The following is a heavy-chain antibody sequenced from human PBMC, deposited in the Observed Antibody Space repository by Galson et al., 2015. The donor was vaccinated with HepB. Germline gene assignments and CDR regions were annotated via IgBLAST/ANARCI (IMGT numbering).Heavy chain of an antibody. CDR3: CTGGGYRGLDY. Sequence: SLRLSCAASGFTFTNAWMNWVRQAPGKGLEWVGRFKSKPAGGTTDYAAPVKDRFTLSRDDSKNMFYLQVNNLKTEDTAVYYCCTGGGYRGLDYWGQETRVTVSS. CDR2: FKSKPAGGTT. CDR1: GFTFTNAW. V-gene: IGHV3-15*01. J-gene: IGHJ4*02. D-gene: IGHD5-12*01.